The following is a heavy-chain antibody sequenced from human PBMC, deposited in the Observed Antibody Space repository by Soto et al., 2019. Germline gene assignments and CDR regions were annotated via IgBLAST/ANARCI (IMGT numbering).Heavy chain of an antibody. CDR3: VKDRDLSGGLSGY. CDR1: GYTFTSYG. J-gene: IGHJ4*02. Sequence: QVKLVQSGAEVKKPGASVKVSCKAFGYTFTSYGITWVRQAPGQGLEWMGWISTSHGYTSYAQKVQGRVTMTRDTATSTAYMELRSLRSDDTAEYYCVKDRDLSGGLSGYWGQGSLVTVSS. D-gene: IGHD2-15*01. CDR2: ISTSHGYT. V-gene: IGHV1-18*01.